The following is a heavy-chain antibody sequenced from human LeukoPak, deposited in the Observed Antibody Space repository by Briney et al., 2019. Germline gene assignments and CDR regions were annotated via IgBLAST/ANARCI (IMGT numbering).Heavy chain of an antibody. J-gene: IGHJ4*02. V-gene: IGHV3-23*01. CDR2: ISGSAGST. Sequence: GGSLRLSCAASGFTFSSYAMSWVRQAPGKGLEWVSAISGSAGSTYYADSVKGRFTISRDNSKNSLYLQMNSLRAEDTAVYYCARVGVATITGYFDYWGQGTLVTVSS. D-gene: IGHD5-12*01. CDR1: GFTFSSYA. CDR3: ARVGVATITGYFDY.